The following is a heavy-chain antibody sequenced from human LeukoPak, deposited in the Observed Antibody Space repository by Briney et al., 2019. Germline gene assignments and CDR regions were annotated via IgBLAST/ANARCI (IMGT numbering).Heavy chain of an antibody. CDR2: IIPIFCTA. D-gene: IGHD4-17*01. J-gene: IGHJ4*02. Sequence: SVKVSCKASGCTFSSYAISWVRQAPGQGLEWMGGIIPIFCTANYTQKFQGRVTIPEDESTSTAYMELSSLRSEDTAVYYCTRGGLRGPWWYWGQGTLVTVSS. CDR3: TRGGLRGPWWY. CDR1: GCTFSSYA. V-gene: IGHV1-69*01.